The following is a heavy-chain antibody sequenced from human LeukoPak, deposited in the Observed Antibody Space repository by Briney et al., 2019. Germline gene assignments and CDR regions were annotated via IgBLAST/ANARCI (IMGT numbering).Heavy chain of an antibody. CDR3: ATRPDIAAAGPGWFDP. Sequence: PSETLSLTCAVYGGSFSGYYWSWIRQPPGKGLEWVGNAFYSGSTYYNPSLKSRVTISVDTSKNQFSLKLSSVTAADTAVYYCATRPDIAAAGPGWFDPWGQGTLVTVSS. J-gene: IGHJ5*02. V-gene: IGHV4-34*12. D-gene: IGHD6-13*01. CDR1: GGSFSGYY. CDR2: AFYSGST.